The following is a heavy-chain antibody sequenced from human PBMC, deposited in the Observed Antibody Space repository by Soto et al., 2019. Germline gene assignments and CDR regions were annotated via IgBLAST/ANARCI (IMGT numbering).Heavy chain of an antibody. Sequence: SETLSLTCTVSGGSISSYYWSWIRQPPGKGLEWIGYIYYSGSTNYNPSLKSRVTISVDTSKNQFSLKLSSVTAADTAVYYCARLDYCSGGSCYGGDYYYMDVWGKGTTVTVSS. V-gene: IGHV4-59*08. CDR3: ARLDYCSGGSCYGGDYYYMDV. D-gene: IGHD2-15*01. CDR1: GGSISSYY. CDR2: IYYSGST. J-gene: IGHJ6*03.